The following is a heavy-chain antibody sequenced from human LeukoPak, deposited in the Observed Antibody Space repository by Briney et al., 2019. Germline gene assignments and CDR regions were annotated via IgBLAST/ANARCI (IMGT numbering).Heavy chain of an antibody. V-gene: IGHV1-18*01. D-gene: IGHD3-10*01. J-gene: IGHJ4*02. CDR1: GYTFTSYG. CDR3: ASATGWRSYYNY. CDR2: MSAYDGNT. Sequence: ASVKFSCKASGYTFTSYGISWVRQAPGQGLEWMGWMSAYDGNTNYAEKVQGRVTMTTDKATSTVYMELRSLRSDDTAVYYCASATGWRSYYNYWGQRTLVTVSS.